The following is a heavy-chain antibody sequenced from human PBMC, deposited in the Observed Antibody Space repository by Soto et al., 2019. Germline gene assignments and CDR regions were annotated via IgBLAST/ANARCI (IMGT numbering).Heavy chain of an antibody. V-gene: IGHV1-69*12. CDR3: ARERHPSSRIAARPGNYYSYGMDV. CDR1: GGTFSSYA. J-gene: IGHJ6*02. CDR2: IIPIIGTA. Sequence: QVQLVQSGAEVKKPGSSVKVSCKASGGTFSSYAISWVRQAPGQGLEWMGGIIPIIGTANYAQKFQGRVTITADESTSTAYMELSSLRSADTAVYYCARERHPSSRIAARPGNYYSYGMDVWGQGTTVTVSS. D-gene: IGHD6-6*01.